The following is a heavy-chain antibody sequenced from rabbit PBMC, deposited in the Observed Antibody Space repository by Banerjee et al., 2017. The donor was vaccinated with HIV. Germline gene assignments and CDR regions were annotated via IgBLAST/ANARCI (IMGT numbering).Heavy chain of an antibody. CDR1: GFSFSSYYY. Sequence: QEQLVESGGGLVQPEGSLTLTCTASGFSFSSYYYMCWVRQAPGKGLEWIGCIYIGSGTTWYASWVNGRFTISKTSSTTVTLQMTSLTAADTATYFCARLNVGNRDWDLRGQGTLVTVS. V-gene: IGHV1S45*01. CDR3: ARLNVGNRDWDL. J-gene: IGHJ4*01. CDR2: IYIGSGTT. D-gene: IGHD4-2*01.